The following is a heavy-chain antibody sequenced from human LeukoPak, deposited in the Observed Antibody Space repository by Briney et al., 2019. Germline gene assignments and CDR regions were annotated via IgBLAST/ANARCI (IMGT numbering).Heavy chain of an antibody. Sequence: PGRSLRLSCAASGFTFSSYAMHWVRQAPGKGLEWVAVISYDGSNKYYADSVKGRFTISRDNSKNTLYLQMNSLRAEDTAVYYCARDGVVTALDAFDIWGQGTMVTVSS. CDR2: ISYDGSNK. D-gene: IGHD2-21*02. J-gene: IGHJ3*02. V-gene: IGHV3-30-3*01. CDR1: GFTFSSYA. CDR3: ARDGVVTALDAFDI.